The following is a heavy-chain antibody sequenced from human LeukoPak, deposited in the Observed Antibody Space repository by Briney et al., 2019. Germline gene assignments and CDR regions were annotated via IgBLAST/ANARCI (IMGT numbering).Heavy chain of an antibody. Sequence: ASVKVSCKASGYTFTAYNIHWVRQAPGQRLEWMGWIAPGNANTKYLLKFQGRVTLTRDTSTNTVYMELSSLTSEDTGVFYCARGAVPAHFDFWGQGTLLSVSS. J-gene: IGHJ5*01. CDR1: GYTFTAYN. CDR2: IAPGNANT. V-gene: IGHV1-3*01. CDR3: ARGAVPAHFDF.